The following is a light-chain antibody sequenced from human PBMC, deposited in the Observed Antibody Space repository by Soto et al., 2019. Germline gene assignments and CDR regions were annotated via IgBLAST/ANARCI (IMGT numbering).Light chain of an antibody. CDR1: QSISSY. CDR2: DGS. Sequence: EIVLTQSPATLSLSPGERATLSCRASQSISSYLAWYQQKPGQAPRLLIYDGSNRDTGIPARFSGSGSETDFTLTISSLEPEDFASYYCQQRRSWPLTFGGGTKVEIK. J-gene: IGKJ4*01. V-gene: IGKV3-11*01. CDR3: QQRRSWPLT.